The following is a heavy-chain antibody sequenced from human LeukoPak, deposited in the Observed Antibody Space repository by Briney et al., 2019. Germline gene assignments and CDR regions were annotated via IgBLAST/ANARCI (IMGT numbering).Heavy chain of an antibody. J-gene: IGHJ4*02. Sequence: GASVKVSCKASGGTFSSYAISWVRQAPGQGLEWMGRIIPIFGTANYAQKFQGRVTITTDESTSTAYMELRSLTSDDTAMYYCTKGGAMVATVDFWGPRTLVTVSS. D-gene: IGHD5-18*01. CDR2: IIPIFGTA. CDR3: TKGGAMVATVDF. V-gene: IGHV1-69*05. CDR1: GGTFSSYA.